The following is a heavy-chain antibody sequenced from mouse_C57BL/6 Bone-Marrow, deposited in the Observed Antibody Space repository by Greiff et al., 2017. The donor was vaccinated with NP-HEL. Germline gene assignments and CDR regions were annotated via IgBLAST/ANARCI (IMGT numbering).Heavy chain of an antibody. V-gene: IGHV1-26*01. CDR3: ASDSSGYGFAY. J-gene: IGHJ3*01. Sequence: EVQLQQSGPELVKPGASVKISCKASGYTFTDYYMNWVKQSHGKSLEWIGYINPNNGGTSYNQKFKGKATLTVDKSSSTAYMELRSLTSEDSAVYYCASDSSGYGFAYWGQGTLVTVSA. D-gene: IGHD3-2*02. CDR1: GYTFTDYY. CDR2: INPNNGGT.